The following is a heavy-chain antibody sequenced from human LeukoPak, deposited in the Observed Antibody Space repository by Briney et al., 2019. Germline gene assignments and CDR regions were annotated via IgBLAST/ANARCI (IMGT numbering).Heavy chain of an antibody. CDR1: GGSFSGYY. V-gene: IGHV4-34*01. Sequence: SQTLSLTCAVYGGSFSGYYWSWIRQPPGKGLEWIGEINHSGSTNYNPSLKSRVTISVDTSKNQFSLKLSSVTAADTAVYCCARGRNYDYVWGSYRYTKHFDYWGQGTLVTVSS. J-gene: IGHJ4*02. CDR2: INHSGST. CDR3: ARGRNYDYVWGSYRYTKHFDY. D-gene: IGHD3-16*02.